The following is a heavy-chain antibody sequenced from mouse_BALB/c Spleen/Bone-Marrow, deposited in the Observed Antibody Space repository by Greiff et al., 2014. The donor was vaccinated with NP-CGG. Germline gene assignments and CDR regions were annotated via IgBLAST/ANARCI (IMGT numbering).Heavy chain of an antibody. CDR3: ARYYYGSSLFAY. Sequence: VQLQQSGAELVKPGASVKLSCTASGFNIKDTYMYWVKQRPEQGLEWIGRIDPANGNTKYDPKFQDKATITADTSSNTAYLQLSSLTSEVTAVYYCARYYYGSSLFAYWGQGTLVTVSA. CDR2: IDPANGNT. D-gene: IGHD1-1*01. J-gene: IGHJ3*01. CDR1: GFNIKDTY. V-gene: IGHV14-3*02.